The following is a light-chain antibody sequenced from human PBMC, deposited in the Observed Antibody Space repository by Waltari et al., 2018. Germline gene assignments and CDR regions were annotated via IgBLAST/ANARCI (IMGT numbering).Light chain of an antibody. CDR2: KDS. Sequence: SYELTQPPSVSVSPGQTARITCSGDALPKQYAYWYQQKPGQAPGLVIYKDSERPSGIRERFSGSSSGTTVTLTISGVQAEDEADYYCQSADSSGTRGVFGGGTKLTVL. CDR3: QSADSSGTRGV. V-gene: IGLV3-25*03. CDR1: ALPKQY. J-gene: IGLJ3*02.